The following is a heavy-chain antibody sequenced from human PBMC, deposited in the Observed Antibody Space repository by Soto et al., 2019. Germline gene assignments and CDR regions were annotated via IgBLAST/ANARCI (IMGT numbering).Heavy chain of an antibody. CDR2: TNPSGGST. CDR3: ARGRELAYCSSASCYTPYCYGMDV. Sequence: ASVKVSCKASGYTFTSYYMHWVRQAPGQGLEWMGITNPSGGSTRYAQKFQGRVTMTRDTSTNTVYMELSSLRSEDTAVYYCARGRELAYCSSASCYTPYCYGMDVWGQGTTVTVSS. J-gene: IGHJ6*02. D-gene: IGHD2-2*02. V-gene: IGHV1-46*01. CDR1: GYTFTSYY.